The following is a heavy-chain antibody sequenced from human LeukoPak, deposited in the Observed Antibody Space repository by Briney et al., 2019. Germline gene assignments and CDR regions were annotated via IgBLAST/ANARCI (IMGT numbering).Heavy chain of an antibody. Sequence: GRSLRLSCAASGFTFSSYAMHWVRQAPGKGLEWVAVISYDGSNKYYADSVKGRFTISRDNSKNTLYLQMNSLRAEDTAVYYCASSSHDAFDIWGQGTMVTVSS. V-gene: IGHV3-30-3*01. J-gene: IGHJ3*02. CDR1: GFTFSSYA. D-gene: IGHD6-13*01. CDR3: ASSSHDAFDI. CDR2: ISYDGSNK.